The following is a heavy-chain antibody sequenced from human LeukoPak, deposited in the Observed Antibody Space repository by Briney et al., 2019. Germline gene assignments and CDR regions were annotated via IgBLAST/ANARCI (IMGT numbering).Heavy chain of an antibody. V-gene: IGHV4-4*07. J-gene: IGHJ5*02. CDR1: GGSISSYY. CDR3: ARDLFYYGSGSYMPAGNWFGP. D-gene: IGHD3-10*01. CDR2: IYTSGST. Sequence: PSETLSLTCTVSGGSISSYYWSWIRQPAGKGLEWIGRIYTSGSTNYNPSLKSRVTMSVDTSKNQFSLKLSSVTAADTAVYYCARDLFYYGSGSYMPAGNWFGPWGQGTLVTVSS.